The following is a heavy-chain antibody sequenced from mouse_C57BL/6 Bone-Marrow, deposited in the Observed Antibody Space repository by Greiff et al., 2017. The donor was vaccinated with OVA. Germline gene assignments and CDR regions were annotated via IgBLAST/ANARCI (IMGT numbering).Heavy chain of an antibody. J-gene: IGHJ2*01. V-gene: IGHV1-82*01. D-gene: IGHD1-1*02. Sequence: VQLQQSGPELVKPGASVKISCKASGYAFSSSWMNWVKQRPGKGLEWIGRIYPGDGDTNYNGKFKGKATLTADKSSSTAYMQLSSLTSEDSAVYFCARGLCFRYWGQGTTLTVSS. CDR1: GYAFSSSW. CDR3: ARGLCFRY. CDR2: IYPGDGDT.